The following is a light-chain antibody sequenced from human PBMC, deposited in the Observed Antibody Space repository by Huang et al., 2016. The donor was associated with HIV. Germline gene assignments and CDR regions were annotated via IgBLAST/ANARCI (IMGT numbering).Light chain of an antibody. CDR3: QQYDNWPPGLT. CDR1: QNVRKN. V-gene: IGKV3D-15*01. J-gene: IGKJ4*01. Sequence: EIMMTQSPATLSVSPGGRATLSCRASQNVRKNLGWYQQKTGQAPRLLIYDTSTRASGIPARFSGSGSGTGFTLTISVLQSEDFAIYYCQQYDNWPPGLTFGGGTKVEI. CDR2: DTS.